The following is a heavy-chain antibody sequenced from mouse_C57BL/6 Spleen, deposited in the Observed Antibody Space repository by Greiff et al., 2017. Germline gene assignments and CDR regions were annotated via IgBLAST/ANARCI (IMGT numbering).Heavy chain of an antibody. Sequence: QVQLQQPGAELVKPGASVKMSCKASGYTFTSYWITWVKQRPGQGLEWIGDIYPGSGSTNYNEKFKSKATLTVDTSSSTAYMQLSSLTSEDSAVYYGARKAIYSGYVGYIDVWGTGTTVTVSS. CDR3: ARKAIYSGYVGYIDV. J-gene: IGHJ1*03. D-gene: IGHD2-2*01. CDR2: IYPGSGST. CDR1: GYTFTSYW. V-gene: IGHV1-55*01.